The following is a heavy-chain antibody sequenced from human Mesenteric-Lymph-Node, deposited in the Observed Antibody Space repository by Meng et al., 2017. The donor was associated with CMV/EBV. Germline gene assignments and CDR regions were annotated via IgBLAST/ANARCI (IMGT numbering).Heavy chain of an antibody. Sequence: GESLKISCKGSGYSFTSYWIGWVRQMPGKGLEWMGIIYPGDSDTRYTPSFQGQVTIPADKSINTTYLQWSSLKASDTAIYYCARARTYNWFDPWGQGTVVTVSS. J-gene: IGHJ5*02. CDR2: IYPGDSDT. CDR1: GYSFTSYW. CDR3: ARARTYNWFDP. V-gene: IGHV5-51*01.